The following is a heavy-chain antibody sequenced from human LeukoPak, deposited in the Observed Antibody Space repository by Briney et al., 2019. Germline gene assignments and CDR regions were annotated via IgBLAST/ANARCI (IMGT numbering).Heavy chain of an antibody. CDR3: GIGNKSFDP. CDR1: GGTFSSYA. D-gene: IGHD2-21*01. V-gene: IGHV1-2*02. Sequence: ASVKVSCKASGGTFSSYAISWVRQAPGQGLEWIGWINPNTGDTNYAPKFQGRVTMIKDTSTNSAYMELNKLTSDDTAVYYCGIGNKSFDPWGQGTLVTVSS. CDR2: INPNTGDT. J-gene: IGHJ5*02.